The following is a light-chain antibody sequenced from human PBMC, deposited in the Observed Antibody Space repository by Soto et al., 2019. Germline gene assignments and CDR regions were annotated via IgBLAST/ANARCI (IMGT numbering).Light chain of an antibody. J-gene: IGKJ1*01. CDR2: GAS. Sequence: EIVMTQSPATLSVSPGERATLSCRASQSVSSNLAWYQQKPGQAPTLLIYGASTRANGIPAGFSGSGSGTEFTLTISSLQSEDFVVYYCQQYNKWPRTFGQGTKVDI. CDR1: QSVSSN. V-gene: IGKV3-15*01. CDR3: QQYNKWPRT.